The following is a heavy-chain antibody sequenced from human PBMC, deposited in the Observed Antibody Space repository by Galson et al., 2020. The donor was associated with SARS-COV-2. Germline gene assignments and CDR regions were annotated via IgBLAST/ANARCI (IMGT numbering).Heavy chain of an antibody. V-gene: IGHV4-30-4*01. J-gene: IGHJ4*02. CDR1: GGSISSGDYY. CDR2: IYYSRNT. Sequence: SETLSLTCTVSGGSISSGDYYWTWVRQPPGKGLEWIGSIYYSRNTYYNPSLKSRLTISLDTSKNQFSLKLSSVTAADTAVYYCARDYADYGFDYWGQGTLVTVSS. CDR3: ARDYADYGFDY. D-gene: IGHD3-16*01.